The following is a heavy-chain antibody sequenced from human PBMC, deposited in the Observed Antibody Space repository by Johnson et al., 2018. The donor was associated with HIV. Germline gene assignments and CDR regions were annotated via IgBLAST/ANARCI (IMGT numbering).Heavy chain of an antibody. D-gene: IGHD6-13*01. Sequence: QVQLVESGGGVVQPGRSLRLSCAASGFTFSSYGMHWVRQAPGKGLEWVAVISYDGSNKYYADSVRGRFTISRDNSKNTLYLEMSSRRVTDTAVYFCAKGGQQLADPFDIGGQGTLVTVSS. CDR3: AKGGQQLADPFDI. CDR2: ISYDGSNK. V-gene: IGHV3-30*18. J-gene: IGHJ3*02. CDR1: GFTFSSYG.